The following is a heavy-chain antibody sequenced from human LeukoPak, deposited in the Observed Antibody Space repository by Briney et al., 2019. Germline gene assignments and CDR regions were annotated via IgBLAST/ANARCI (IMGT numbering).Heavy chain of an antibody. CDR1: GFTVSSNY. V-gene: IGHV3-53*01. Sequence: GGSLRLSCAASGFTVSSNYMSWVRQAPGKGLEWVSVIYSGGSAYYADSVKGRFTISRDNSKNTLYLQMNSLRAEDTAVYYCARAGYGDYAPDYWGQGTLVTVSS. J-gene: IGHJ4*02. D-gene: IGHD4-17*01. CDR2: IYSGGSA. CDR3: ARAGYGDYAPDY.